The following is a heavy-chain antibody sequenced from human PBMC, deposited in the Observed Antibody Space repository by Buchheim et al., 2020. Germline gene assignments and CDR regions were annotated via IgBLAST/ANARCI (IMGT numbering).Heavy chain of an antibody. CDR3: ARDGGETYYGSGSFHL. CDR2: IYHSGST. V-gene: IGHV4-4*02. Sequence: QVQLQESGPGLVKPSGTLSLTCAVSGGSLSISNWWSWVRQPPGKGLEWLGEIYHSGSTNYNPPLKSRVTISVDKSKNKFSLKLSSVTAADTAMYYCARDGGETYYGSGSFHLWGQGTL. CDR1: GGSLSISNW. J-gene: IGHJ5*02. D-gene: IGHD3-10*01.